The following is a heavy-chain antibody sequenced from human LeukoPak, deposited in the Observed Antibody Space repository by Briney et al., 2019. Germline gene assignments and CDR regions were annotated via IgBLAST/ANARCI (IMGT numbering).Heavy chain of an antibody. J-gene: IGHJ5*02. V-gene: IGHV4-34*01. Sequence: PSETLSLTCAVYGGSFSGYYWSWIRQPPGKGLEWIGEINHSGSTNYNPSLKSRVTISVDTSKNQFSLKLSSVTAADTAVYYCARATLLRMWFDPWGQGTLVTVSS. CDR2: INHSGST. CDR1: GGSFSGYY. CDR3: ARATLLRMWFDP. D-gene: IGHD2-15*01.